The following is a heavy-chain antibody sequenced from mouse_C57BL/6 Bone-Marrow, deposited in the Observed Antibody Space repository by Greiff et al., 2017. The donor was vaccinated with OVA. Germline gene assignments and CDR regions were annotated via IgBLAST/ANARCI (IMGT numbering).Heavy chain of an antibody. D-gene: IGHD1-1*01. Sequence: DVQLVESGGGLVKPGGSLKLSCAASGFTFSSYAMSWVRQTPEKRLEWVATISDGGSYTYYPDNVKGRFTISRDNAKNNLYLQMSHLKSEDTAMYYCARDTVVAGPFAYWGQGTLVTVSA. J-gene: IGHJ3*01. V-gene: IGHV5-4*01. CDR2: ISDGGSYT. CDR3: ARDTVVAGPFAY. CDR1: GFTFSSYA.